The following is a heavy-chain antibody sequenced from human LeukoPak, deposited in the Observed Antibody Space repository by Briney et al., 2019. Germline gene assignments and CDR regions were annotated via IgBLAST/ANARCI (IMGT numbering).Heavy chain of an antibody. CDR2: VSYDGRNQ. V-gene: IGHV3-30*18. J-gene: IGHJ4*02. CDR1: GFTFKNYG. D-gene: IGHD5-12*01. Sequence: HPGGSLRLSCAVSGFTFKNYGMHWVRQAPGKGLEWVAVVSYDGRNQYYADSVTGRFTISRDNSKNTLYLQMNSLTPEDTAVHYCAKSVASEAYWGQGTLVTVSS. CDR3: AKSVASEAY.